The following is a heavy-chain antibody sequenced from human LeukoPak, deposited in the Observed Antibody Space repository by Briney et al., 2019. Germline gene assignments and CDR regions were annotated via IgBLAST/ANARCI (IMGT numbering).Heavy chain of an antibody. CDR3: AKLSRDDAFDI. CDR2: ISGSAGNT. CDR1: GFAFSNYA. V-gene: IGHV3-23*01. Sequence: GGSLRLSCAASGFAFSNYAMSWVRQAPGKGLEWVSTISGSAGNTYYADSVTGRFTISRDNSKNTLYLQMDSLRAEDAAVYYCAKLSRDDAFDIWGQGTMVTVSS. J-gene: IGHJ3*02.